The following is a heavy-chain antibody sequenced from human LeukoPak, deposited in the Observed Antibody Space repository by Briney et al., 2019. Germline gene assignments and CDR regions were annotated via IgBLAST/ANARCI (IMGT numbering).Heavy chain of an antibody. J-gene: IGHJ4*02. CDR2: ISGSVGST. D-gene: IGHD2-21*02. V-gene: IGHV3-23*01. CDR1: GFTFSIYA. Sequence: GGSLRLSCAASGFTFSIYAMSWVRQAPGKGLEWVSTISGSVGSTYYVDSVKGRFSIPRDNSKNTLYLQMSSLRAEDTAVYYCAKDFSVVVTAILDYWGQGTLVTVSS. CDR3: AKDFSVVVTAILDY.